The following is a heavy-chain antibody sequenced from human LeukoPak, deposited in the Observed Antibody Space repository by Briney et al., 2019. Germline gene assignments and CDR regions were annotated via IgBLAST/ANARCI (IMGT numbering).Heavy chain of an antibody. J-gene: IGHJ1*01. Sequence: GASVKVSCKASGYTFTGYYMHWARQAPGQGLEWRGWINPNSGGTNYAQKFQGRVTMTRDTSSTTAYMELSRLRSDDTAVYYCARLVVISTTSEYFQEWGQGTLVIVSS. CDR3: ARLVVISTTSEYFQE. CDR2: INPNSGGT. CDR1: GYTFTGYY. D-gene: IGHD3-22*01. V-gene: IGHV1-2*02.